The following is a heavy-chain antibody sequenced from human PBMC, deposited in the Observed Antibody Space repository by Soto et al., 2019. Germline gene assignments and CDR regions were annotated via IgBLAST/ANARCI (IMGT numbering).Heavy chain of an antibody. Sequence: GESLKISCKGSGYSFTSYWIGWVRQMPGKGLEWMGIIYPGDSDTRYSPSFQGQVTISADKSISTAYLQWSSLKASDTAMYYCARLGPYDYGSGSYLNWFDPWGQGTLVTVSS. CDR3: ARLGPYDYGSGSYLNWFDP. J-gene: IGHJ5*02. D-gene: IGHD3-10*01. CDR2: IYPGDSDT. V-gene: IGHV5-51*01. CDR1: GYSFTSYW.